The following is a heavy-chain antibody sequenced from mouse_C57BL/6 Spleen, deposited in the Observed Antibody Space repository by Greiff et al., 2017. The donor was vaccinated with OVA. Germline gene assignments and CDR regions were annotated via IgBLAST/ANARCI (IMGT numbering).Heavy chain of an antibody. D-gene: IGHD1-1*01. CDR3: ERYYSSSYYIDY. CDR2: LYPGDGDT. J-gene: IGHJ2*01. Sequence: VQLQQSGPELVKPGASVKISCKASGYAFSSSWMNWVKQRPGKGLEWIGLLYPGDGDTNYNGKFKGKATLPADKSSSTPYMQLSSLTSEDSAVYICERYYSSSYYIDYWGQGTTLTVSS. V-gene: IGHV1-82*01. CDR1: GYAFSSSW.